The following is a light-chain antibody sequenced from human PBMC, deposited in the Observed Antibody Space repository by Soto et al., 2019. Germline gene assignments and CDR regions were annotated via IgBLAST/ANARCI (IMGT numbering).Light chain of an antibody. V-gene: IGKV3D-20*02. CDR2: GAS. J-gene: IGKJ1*01. Sequence: EIVLTQSPGTLSLSPGERATPSCRASQSVRSSHLAWHQQMPGQAPRLLIYGASSRATGIPDRFSGSGSGTDYTLTITNLEPEDFAIYYCQQRSNWPWTFGQGTKVDIK. CDR1: QSVRSSH. CDR3: QQRSNWPWT.